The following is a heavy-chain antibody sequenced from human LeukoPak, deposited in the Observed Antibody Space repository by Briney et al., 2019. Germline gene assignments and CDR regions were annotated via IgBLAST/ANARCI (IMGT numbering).Heavy chain of an antibody. V-gene: IGHV1-69*13. CDR2: IIPIFGTA. Sequence: WASVKVSCKASGGTFSSYAISWVRQAPGQGLEWMGGIIPIFGTANYAQKFQGRVTITADESTSTAYMELSSLRSEDTAVYYCARALYYLDTDYYYMDVWGKGTTVTVSS. D-gene: IGHD3-22*01. CDR1: GGTFSSYA. CDR3: ARALYYLDTDYYYMDV. J-gene: IGHJ6*03.